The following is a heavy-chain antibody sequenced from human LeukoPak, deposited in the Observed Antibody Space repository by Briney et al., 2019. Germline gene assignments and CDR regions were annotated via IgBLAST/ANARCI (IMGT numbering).Heavy chain of an antibody. D-gene: IGHD3-22*01. CDR2: ISWNSGSI. CDR1: GFTFDDYA. CDR3: AKGSYDSSGYYGVFDY. J-gene: IGHJ4*02. Sequence: GGSLRLSCAASGFTFDDYAMHWVRQAPGKGLEWVSGISWNSGSIGYADSVKGRFTISRDNAKNSLYLQMNSLRAEDTALYYCAKGSYDSSGYYGVFDYWGQGALVTVFS. V-gene: IGHV3-9*01.